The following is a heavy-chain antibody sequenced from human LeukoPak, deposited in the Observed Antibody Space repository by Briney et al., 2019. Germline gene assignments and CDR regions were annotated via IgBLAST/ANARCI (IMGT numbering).Heavy chain of an antibody. CDR3: ATVPRSSCCYTFDY. V-gene: IGHV3-23*01. CDR2: LSVGGGTT. D-gene: IGHD2-2*02. CDR1: GFTFSTYA. Sequence: GGSLRLSCAASGFTFSTYAMSWVRQAPGKGLEWVSVLSVGGGTTHYADSVKGRFTVSRHDSKNAFYLQMNSLRVEDTAAYYCATVPRSSCCYTFDYWGQGTLVTVSS. J-gene: IGHJ4*02.